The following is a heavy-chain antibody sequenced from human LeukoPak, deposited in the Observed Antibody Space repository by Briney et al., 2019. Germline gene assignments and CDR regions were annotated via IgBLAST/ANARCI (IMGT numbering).Heavy chain of an antibody. CDR1: GFTFSSYS. J-gene: IGHJ4*02. CDR2: ISSSSSYI. CDR3: ARDVIVGANGFFDY. D-gene: IGHD1-26*01. Sequence: GGSLRLSCAASGFTFSSYSMNWVRQAPGKGLEWVSSISSSSSYIYYADSLKGRFTISRDTAKNSLYLQMNSLRAEDTAVYYCARDVIVGANGFFDYWGQGTLVTVSS. V-gene: IGHV3-21*01.